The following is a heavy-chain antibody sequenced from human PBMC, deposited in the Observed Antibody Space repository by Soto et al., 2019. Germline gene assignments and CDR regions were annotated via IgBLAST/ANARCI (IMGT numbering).Heavy chain of an antibody. J-gene: IGHJ1*01. D-gene: IGHD1-7*01. CDR2: IYPGDSDT. Sequence: GESLKISCKGSGYSFTSYWIGWVRQMPGKGLEWMGIIYPGDSDTRYSPSFQGQVTISADKSISTAYLQWSSLKASDTAMYYCARADGNWNFAEYFQHWGQGTLVTVSS. CDR3: ARADGNWNFAEYFQH. CDR1: GYSFTSYW. V-gene: IGHV5-51*01.